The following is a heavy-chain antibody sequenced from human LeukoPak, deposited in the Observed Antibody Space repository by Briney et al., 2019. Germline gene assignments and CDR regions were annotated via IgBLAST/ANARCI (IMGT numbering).Heavy chain of an antibody. J-gene: IGHJ4*02. V-gene: IGHV4-4*07. D-gene: IGHD2-21*01. CDR3: ARYLHISAPFDV. CDR1: GASISSYY. CDR2: IYSSRS. Sequence: SETLSLTCTVSGASISSYYWSWIRQPAGKGLEWIGRIYSSRSIYNPSLKSRVTISVDTSKNQFSLKLSSVTAADTAVYYCARYLHISAPFDVWGQGTLVTVSS.